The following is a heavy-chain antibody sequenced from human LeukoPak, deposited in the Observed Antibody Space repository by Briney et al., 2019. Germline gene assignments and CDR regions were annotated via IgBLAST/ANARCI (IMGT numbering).Heavy chain of an antibody. CDR2: ISGSGGST. CDR1: GFTFSSYA. J-gene: IGHJ4*02. V-gene: IGHV3-23*01. CDR3: AKPGSSGWYTHIDY. Sequence: GGSLRLSXAASGFTFSSYAMSWVRQAPGKGLEWVSAISGSGGSTYYADSVKGRFTISRDNSKNTLYLQMNSLRAEDTAVYHCAKPGSSGWYTHIDYWGQRTLVTVSS. D-gene: IGHD6-19*01.